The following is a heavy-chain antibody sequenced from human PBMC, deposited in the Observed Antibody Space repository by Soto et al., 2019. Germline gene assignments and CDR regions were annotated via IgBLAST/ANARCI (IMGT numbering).Heavy chain of an antibody. V-gene: IGHV4-31*03. Sequence: QVQLQESGPGLVKPSQTLSLTCSVSGGSISSGGNYWNWIRQHPGKGLEWIGYIYYSGSTYYNPSLERXVXVSVDTSKNQFSLKLSSVTAADTAVYYCARDPSIADFYGMDVWGQGTTVTVSS. CDR1: GGSISSGGNY. J-gene: IGHJ6*02. CDR3: ARDPSIADFYGMDV. D-gene: IGHD6-13*01. CDR2: IYYSGST.